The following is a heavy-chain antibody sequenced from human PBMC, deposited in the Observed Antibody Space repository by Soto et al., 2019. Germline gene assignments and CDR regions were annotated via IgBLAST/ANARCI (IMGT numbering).Heavy chain of an antibody. D-gene: IGHD3-9*01. Sequence: SAEVSCEESGYPLASNYMRWVRQDPGQGLEWMGIINPSGGSTSYAQKFQGRVTMTRDTSTSTVYMELSSLRSEDTAVYYCARGRYFDWLLPNYWGQGNLVTGSS. J-gene: IGHJ4*02. CDR3: ARGRYFDWLLPNY. V-gene: IGHV1-46*01. CDR1: GYPLASNY. CDR2: INPSGGST.